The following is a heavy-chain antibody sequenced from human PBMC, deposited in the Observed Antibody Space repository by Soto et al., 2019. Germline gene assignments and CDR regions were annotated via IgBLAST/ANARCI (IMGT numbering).Heavy chain of an antibody. CDR3: PSQYLSVPTIPMLSYDF. CDR1: GYTFSAYW. V-gene: IGHV5-51*01. J-gene: IGHJ4*01. D-gene: IGHD5-12*01. Sequence: GESLKISCKGSGYTFSAYWIAWVRQMPGKGLEWMGLIFPSDSDTRYSPSFQGQVTISVDKSISTAYLQWSSRKASDTAIYYCPSQYLSVPTIPMLSYDFWGHRTLVTVSS. CDR2: IFPSDSDT.